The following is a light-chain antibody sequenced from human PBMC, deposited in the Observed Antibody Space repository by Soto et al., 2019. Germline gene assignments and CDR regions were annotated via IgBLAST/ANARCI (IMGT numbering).Light chain of an antibody. CDR3: QQYNSHRT. J-gene: IGKJ1*01. Sequence: IDLTRSASTLSAAVGDRGTITSRASQNINDYLAWYQQKPGKSPKVLIYDASTLDTGVPSRFSGSGSGTEITLTISGLQPEDFATYSCQQYNSHRTFGQGTKVDIK. CDR1: QNINDY. CDR2: DAS. V-gene: IGKV1-5*01.